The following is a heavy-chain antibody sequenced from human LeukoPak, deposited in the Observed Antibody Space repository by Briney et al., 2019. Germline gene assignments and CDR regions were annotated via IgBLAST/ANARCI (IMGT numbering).Heavy chain of an antibody. CDR1: GFTFSSYA. V-gene: IGHV3-30*04. J-gene: IGHJ6*03. CDR3: ARGAYYYDTGGYYEFYYYMDV. CDR2: ISYDGSNK. D-gene: IGHD3-22*01. Sequence: GGSLRLSCAASGFTFSSYAMHWVRQAPGKGLEWVAVISYDGSNKNSADSVKGRFTISRDNSKNTLYLQMNSLRAEDTAVYYCARGAYYYDTGGYYEFYYYMDVWGKGTTVTVSS.